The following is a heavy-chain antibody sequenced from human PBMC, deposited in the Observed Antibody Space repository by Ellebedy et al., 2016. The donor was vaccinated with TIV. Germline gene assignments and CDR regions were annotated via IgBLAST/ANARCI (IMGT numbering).Heavy chain of an antibody. Sequence: ASVKVSCKASGYTFTSYDINWVRQATGQGLEWMGWMNPNSGNTGYAQKFQGRVTITRNTSISTAYMELSSLRSEDTAVYYCARGGRVVVVPAAHYYYYYGMDVWGQGTTVNVSS. CDR1: GYTFTSYD. CDR3: ARGGRVVVVPAAHYYYYYGMDV. D-gene: IGHD2-2*01. J-gene: IGHJ6*02. V-gene: IGHV1-8*03. CDR2: MNPNSGNT.